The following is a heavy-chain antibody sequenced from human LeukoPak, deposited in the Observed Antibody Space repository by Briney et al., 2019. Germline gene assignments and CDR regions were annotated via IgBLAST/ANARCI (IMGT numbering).Heavy chain of an antibody. CDR2: ISSSSSYI. D-gene: IGHD5-12*01. J-gene: IGHJ4*02. V-gene: IGHV3-21*01. CDR3: ARDVAGYAWPGGDY. CDR1: GFTFSSYS. Sequence: GGSLRLSCAASGFTFSSYSMNWVRQAPGKGLEWVSSISSSSSYIYYADSVKGRFTISRDNAKNSLYLQMNSLRAEDTAVYYCARDVAGYAWPGGDYWGQGTLVTVSS.